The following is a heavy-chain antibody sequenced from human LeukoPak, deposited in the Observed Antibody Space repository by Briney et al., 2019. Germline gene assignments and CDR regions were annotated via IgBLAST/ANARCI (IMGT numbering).Heavy chain of an antibody. J-gene: IGHJ5*02. CDR1: GCSVSSYY. CDR2: ISTSGST. V-gene: IGHV4-4*07. CDR3: ARDTYKYSSSLGWFDP. D-gene: IGHD6-13*01. Sequence: PSETLSLTCTVSGCSVSSYYWSWIRQPDGKGLEWIGRISTSGSTNYNPSLKSRVTMSVDTSKNQFSLKLSSVTAADTAVYYCARDTYKYSSSLGWFDPWGQGTLVTVSS.